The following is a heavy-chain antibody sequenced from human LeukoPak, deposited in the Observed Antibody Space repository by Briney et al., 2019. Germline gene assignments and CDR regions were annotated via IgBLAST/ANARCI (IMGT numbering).Heavy chain of an antibody. Sequence: SETPSLTCTVSGGSISSYYWSWIRQPPGKGLEWIGYIYYSGSTNYNPSLKRRVTISVDTSKNQFSLKLRSVTAADTAVYYWASSYLTISDYYGMDVWGQGTTVTVSS. D-gene: IGHD3-9*01. J-gene: IGHJ6*02. CDR3: ASSYLTISDYYGMDV. CDR2: IYYSGST. V-gene: IGHV4-59*08. CDR1: GGSISSYY.